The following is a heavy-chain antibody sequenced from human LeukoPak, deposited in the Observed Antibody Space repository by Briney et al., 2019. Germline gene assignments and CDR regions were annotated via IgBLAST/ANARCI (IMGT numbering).Heavy chain of an antibody. D-gene: IGHD3-10*01. CDR2: IRSKTNNYAT. CDR1: GFTFSGSA. J-gene: IGHJ6*02. CDR3: ARDGTMVRGVYVGYGLDV. Sequence: PGGSLKLSCAASGFTFSGSAMHWVRQASGKGLEWVGHIRSKTNNYATAYAASLEGRFTISRDDSKNTAYLQMNSLKTEDTAVYYCARDGTMVRGVYVGYGLDVWGQGTTVTVSS. V-gene: IGHV3-73*01.